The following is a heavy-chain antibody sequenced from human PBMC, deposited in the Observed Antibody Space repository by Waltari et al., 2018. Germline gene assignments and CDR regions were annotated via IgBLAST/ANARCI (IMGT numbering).Heavy chain of an antibody. V-gene: IGHV4-34*02. D-gene: IGHD1-26*01. CDR2: INHSGNT. CDR1: GGSFSGYH. CDR3: ARNWELRGGMDV. Sequence: QVQLRPWGAGLLKPSETLSLTCAVYGGSFSGYHWSWIRQPPGKGLEWIGEINHSGNTNQNPSLKSRVTISVDTSKNQFSLKLTSVTAADTAVYYCARNWELRGGMDVWGKGTTVTVSS. J-gene: IGHJ6*03.